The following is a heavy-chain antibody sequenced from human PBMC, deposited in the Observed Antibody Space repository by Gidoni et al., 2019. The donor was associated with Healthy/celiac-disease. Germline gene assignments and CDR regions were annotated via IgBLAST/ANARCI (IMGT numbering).Heavy chain of an antibody. CDR2: TYYRSSWYN. D-gene: IGHD6-19*01. J-gene: IGHJ6*02. V-gene: IGHV6-1*01. Sequence: QVQLQQSGPGLVKPSQTLSLTCAISGDSVSRHSAASNCIRQAPSRGLELLGRTYYRSSWYNDYAVSVRVRITINPDTSRNHFSLLLDSVTPEDSALYYCAREPTYSSGWSPAGSVGDYYYYGMDVWGQGTTVTVSS. CDR3: AREPTYSSGWSPAGSVGDYYYYGMDV. CDR1: GDSVSRHSAA.